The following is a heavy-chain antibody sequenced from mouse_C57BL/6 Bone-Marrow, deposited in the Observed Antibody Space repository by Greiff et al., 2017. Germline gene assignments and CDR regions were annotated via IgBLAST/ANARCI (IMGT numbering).Heavy chain of an antibody. J-gene: IGHJ3*01. CDR2: IHPDSGST. CDR3: ANCGPWCAY. CDR1: GYTFTSYW. Sequence: QVQLQQPGAELVKPGASVKLSCKASGYTFTSYWMHWVKQRPGQGLEWIGMIHPDSGSTNYNEKFKSKATLTVDKSSSTAYMQLSSLTSEDSAVYYCANCGPWCAYWGQGTMVTVSA. V-gene: IGHV1-64*01.